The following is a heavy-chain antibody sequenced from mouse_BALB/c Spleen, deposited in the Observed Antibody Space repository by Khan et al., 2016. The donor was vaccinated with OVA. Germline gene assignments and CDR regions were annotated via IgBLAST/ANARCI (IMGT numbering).Heavy chain of an antibody. CDR2: IRSAGKT. D-gene: IGHD2-14*01. Sequence: VQLQESGPGLVRPSQTLSITCIVSGFSLTTYGVHWVRQSPGKGLEWLGVIRSAGKTDYNAAFISRLSITKDNSKSQVFFKMNSLQADDTAMYYCARNSYMYDFTYWGQGTLVTASA. V-gene: IGHV2-2*01. CDR1: GFSLTTYG. J-gene: IGHJ3*01. CDR3: ARNSYMYDFTY.